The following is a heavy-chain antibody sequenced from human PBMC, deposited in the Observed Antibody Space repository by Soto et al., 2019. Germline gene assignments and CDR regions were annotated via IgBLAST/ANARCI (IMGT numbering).Heavy chain of an antibody. CDR1: GYTFTSYY. CDR3: ARSLRASYSSSSPNYMDV. D-gene: IGHD6-6*01. Sequence: QVQLVQSGAEVKKPGASVKVSCKASGYTFTSYYMHWVRQAPGQGLEWMGIINPSGGSTSYAQKFQSRVTMTRDTSTSTVYMELSSLRSEDTAVYYWARSLRASYSSSSPNYMDVWGKGTTVTVSS. V-gene: IGHV1-46*03. CDR2: INPSGGST. J-gene: IGHJ6*03.